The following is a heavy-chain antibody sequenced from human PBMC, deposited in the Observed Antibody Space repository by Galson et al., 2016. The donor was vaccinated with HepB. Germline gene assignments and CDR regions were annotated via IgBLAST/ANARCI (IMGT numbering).Heavy chain of an antibody. CDR3: AKALEWGGNSRFGY. J-gene: IGHJ4*02. CDR1: GFTFSSYG. Sequence: SLRLSCAASGFTFSSYGMSWVRQAPGKGLEWVSGIGDSDYYTYYSDSVKGRSTISRDNAKNTLYLQMNSLRAEDTAVYYCAKALEWGGNSRFGYWGQGTLVTVSS. D-gene: IGHD4-23*01. V-gene: IGHV3-23*01. CDR2: IGDSDYYT.